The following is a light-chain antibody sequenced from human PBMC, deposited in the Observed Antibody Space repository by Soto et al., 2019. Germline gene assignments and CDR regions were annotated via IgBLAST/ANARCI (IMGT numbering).Light chain of an antibody. CDR3: QQRSNWPRT. Sequence: EIVLTQARGTLSLSPGERATLSCRASQSVSRYLAWFQQRPGQAPRLLIYDASNRAAGIPARFSGSGSGTDFTLTISSLEPEDFAVYYCQQRSNWPRTFGQGTRLEI. CDR1: QSVSRY. J-gene: IGKJ5*01. V-gene: IGKV3-11*01. CDR2: DAS.